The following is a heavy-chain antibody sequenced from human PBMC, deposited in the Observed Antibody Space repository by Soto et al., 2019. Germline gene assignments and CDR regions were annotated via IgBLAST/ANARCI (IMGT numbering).Heavy chain of an antibody. CDR3: ARSPIAAAGRYYYYYYGMDV. CDR2: IYYSGST. D-gene: IGHD6-13*01. CDR1: GGSISSSSYY. V-gene: IGHV4-39*01. J-gene: IGHJ6*02. Sequence: SETLSLTCTVSGGSISSSSYYWGWIRQPPGKGLEWIGSIYYSGSTYYNPSLKSRVTISVDTSKNQFSLKLSSVTAADTAVYYCARSPIAAAGRYYYYYYGMDVWGQGTTVTVS.